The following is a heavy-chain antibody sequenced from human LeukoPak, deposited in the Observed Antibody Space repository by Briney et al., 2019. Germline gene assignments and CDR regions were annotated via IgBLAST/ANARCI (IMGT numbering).Heavy chain of an antibody. Sequence: SGTLSLTCAVSGGSISSSNWWGWVRQPPGKGLEWIGEIYHSGSTNYNPSLKSRVTISVDKSKNLFSLKLSSVTAADAGVYHCARRHLEGYNAYGLFDYWGQGTLVTVSS. CDR3: ARRHLEGYNAYGLFDY. CDR1: GGSISSSNW. V-gene: IGHV4-4*02. D-gene: IGHD5-12*01. J-gene: IGHJ4*02. CDR2: IYHSGST.